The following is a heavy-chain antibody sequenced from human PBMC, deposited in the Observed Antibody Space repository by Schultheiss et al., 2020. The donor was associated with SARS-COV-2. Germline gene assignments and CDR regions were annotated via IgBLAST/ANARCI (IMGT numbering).Heavy chain of an antibody. J-gene: IGHJ4*02. CDR1: GGSISSSSYY. CDR2: IYYSGST. Sequence: SETLSLTCTVSGGSISSSSYYWSWIRQPPGKGLEWIGYIYYSGSTNYNPSLKSRVTISVDTSKNQFSLKLSSVTAEDTAVYYCARDAKEYDSSGYWGYFDYWGQGTLVTVSS. V-gene: IGHV4-61*01. D-gene: IGHD3-22*01. CDR3: ARDAKEYDSSGYWGYFDY.